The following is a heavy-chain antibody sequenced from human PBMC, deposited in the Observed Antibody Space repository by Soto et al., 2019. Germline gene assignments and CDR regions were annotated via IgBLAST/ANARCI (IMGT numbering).Heavy chain of an antibody. CDR3: ARDTYSGYDFGL. V-gene: IGHV4-30-4*01. Sequence: QVQLRESGPGLVKPSQTLSLTCSVSGASVAGGSYYWSWVRQPPGKGLEWIGYIPSRGSPFYTPSLTCRGTISADTSKKQLSLQLTSVTAADTAVYYCARDTYSGYDFGLWGQGTLVTVSS. D-gene: IGHD5-12*01. CDR1: GASVAGGSYY. CDR2: IPSRGSP. J-gene: IGHJ5*02.